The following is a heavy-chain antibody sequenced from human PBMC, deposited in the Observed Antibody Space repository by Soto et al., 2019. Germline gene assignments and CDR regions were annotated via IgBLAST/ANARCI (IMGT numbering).Heavy chain of an antibody. J-gene: IGHJ4*02. Sequence: SCAASGFSVTSNYMTWVRQAPGKGLECVSVIYAGGNTYYPDSVKGRFTISSDNSKNTLFLQMNNLRAEDTAVYYCARVTTFYDILTSSYALNYFDYWGQGTRVTVSS. D-gene: IGHD3-9*01. CDR3: ARVTTFYDILTSSYALNYFDY. V-gene: IGHV3-53*01. CDR1: GFSVTSNY. CDR2: IYAGGNT.